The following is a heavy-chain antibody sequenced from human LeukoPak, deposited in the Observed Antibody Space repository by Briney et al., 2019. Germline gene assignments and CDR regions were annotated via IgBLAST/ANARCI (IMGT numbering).Heavy chain of an antibody. CDR2: IIPIFGTA. D-gene: IGHD2-15*01. CDR1: GGTFSSYA. J-gene: IGHJ6*02. CDR3: ARRVVVVVAATGYYYYGMDV. Sequence: SVKVSCKASGGTFSSYAISWVRQAPGQGLEWMGGIIPIFGTANYAQKFQGRVTITADESTSTAHMELSSLRSEDTAVYYCARRVVVVVAATGYYYYGMDVWGQGTTVTVSS. V-gene: IGHV1-69*13.